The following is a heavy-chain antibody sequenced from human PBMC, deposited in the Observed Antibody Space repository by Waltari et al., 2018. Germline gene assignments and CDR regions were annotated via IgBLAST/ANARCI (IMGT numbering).Heavy chain of an antibody. D-gene: IGHD2-15*01. CDR2: MYYTGTA. CDR3: ARDYPAAHVFDY. Sequence: QVQLQESGPGLVKPAETLSLTSTVSGASITTYYYSWIRQSPGKGLQWIGSMYYTGTAYYNPSLKSRATISLDTSKNQFSLSLTSVTTADTAVYYCARDYPAAHVFDYWGQGTVVAVSS. J-gene: IGHJ4*02. CDR1: GASITTYY. V-gene: IGHV4-59*01.